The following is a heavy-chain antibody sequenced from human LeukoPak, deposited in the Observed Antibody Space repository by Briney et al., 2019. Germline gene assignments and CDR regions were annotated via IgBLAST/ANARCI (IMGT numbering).Heavy chain of an antibody. CDR3: VRGWSSFDY. Sequence: GGSLRLSCSASRFTFSAYALQWVRQAPGKGLEYVSSVTSNGDRTYYADSLKGRFTISRDNSKNTLFLQMSSLRAEDTAVYYCVRGWSSFDYWGQGTLVTVSS. CDR2: VTSNGDRT. V-gene: IGHV3-64D*09. J-gene: IGHJ4*02. CDR1: RFTFSAYA.